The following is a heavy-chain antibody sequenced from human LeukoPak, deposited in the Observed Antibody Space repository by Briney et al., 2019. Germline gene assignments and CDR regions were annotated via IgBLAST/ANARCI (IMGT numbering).Heavy chain of an antibody. J-gene: IGHJ4*02. Sequence: KPSETLSLTCTVSDGSLSSYYWSWIRQPAGKGLEWIGRIYTSGSTSYNPSLKSRVTMSGDTSKKQFSLKLSSVTAADTAVYYCARDTISGHFDYWGQGTLVTVSS. CDR2: IYTSGST. D-gene: IGHD6-25*01. CDR3: ARDTISGHFDY. V-gene: IGHV4-4*07. CDR1: DGSLSSYY.